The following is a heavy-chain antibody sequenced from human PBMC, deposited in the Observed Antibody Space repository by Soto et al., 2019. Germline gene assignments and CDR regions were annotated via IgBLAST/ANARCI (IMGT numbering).Heavy chain of an antibody. CDR3: AKPPERGYYYYGMDV. J-gene: IGHJ6*02. CDR1: GFTFSSYA. CDR2: ISGSGGST. Sequence: GGSLRLSCAASGFTFSSYAMSWVRQAPGKGLEWVSAISGSGGSTYYADSVKGRFTISRDNSKNTLYLQMNSLRAEDTAVYYCAKPPERGYYYYGMDVWGQGTTVTVSS. V-gene: IGHV3-23*01.